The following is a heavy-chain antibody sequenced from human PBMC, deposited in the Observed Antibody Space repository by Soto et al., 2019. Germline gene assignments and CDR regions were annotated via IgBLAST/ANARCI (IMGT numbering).Heavy chain of an antibody. CDR3: ARDEYCSSTSCYAGIGGYYGMDV. CDR1: GYTFTSYY. J-gene: IGHJ6*02. CDR2: INPSGGST. D-gene: IGHD2-2*01. Sequence: QVQLVQSGAEVKKPGASVKVSCKASGYTFTSYYMHWVRQAPGQGLEWMGIINPSGGSTSYAQKFQGRVTMTRDTSTSTGYMELSSLRSEDTAVYYCARDEYCSSTSCYAGIGGYYGMDVWGQGTTVTVSS. V-gene: IGHV1-46*03.